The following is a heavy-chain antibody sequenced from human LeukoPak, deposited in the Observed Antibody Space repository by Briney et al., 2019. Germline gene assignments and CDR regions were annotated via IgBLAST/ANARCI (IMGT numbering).Heavy chain of an antibody. CDR2: NIPILGTA. V-gene: IGHV1-69*05. CDR3: ARDLTGTNWFDP. D-gene: IGHD1-7*01. J-gene: IGHJ5*02. CDR1: GGTLSSYA. Sequence: ASVKVSCKASGGTLSSYAISWVRQAPGQGLEWMGGNIPILGTANYAQKFQGRVTITTDESTSTAYMELSSLRSEDTAVYYCARDLTGTNWFDPWGQGTLVTVSS.